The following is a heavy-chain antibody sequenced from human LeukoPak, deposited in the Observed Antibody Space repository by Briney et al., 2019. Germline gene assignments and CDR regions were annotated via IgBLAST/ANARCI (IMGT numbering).Heavy chain of an antibody. J-gene: IGHJ4*02. CDR1: GFSFSDYT. CDR3: ARDSHYGYPSSWYHLVQIDY. CDR2: ISGSSSYI. D-gene: IGHD2-2*03. V-gene: IGHV3-21*01. Sequence: PGGSLRLSCAASGFSFSDYTMNWVRQAPGKGLEWVSSISGSSSYIYFADSVKGRFTISRDNAKHSLDLQMNSLRAEDTAAYYCARDSHYGYPSSWYHLVQIDYWGQGTLVIVSS.